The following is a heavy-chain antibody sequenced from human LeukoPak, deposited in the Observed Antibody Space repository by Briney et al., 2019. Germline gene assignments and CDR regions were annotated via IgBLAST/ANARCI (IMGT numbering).Heavy chain of an antibody. CDR1: GVTLSNYA. Sequence: GGSLTLSCAASGVTLSNYAMTWVRQAPGKGLEWVSAISGSGGSTYYADSVKGRFTISRDNSKNTLYLQMNSLRVEDTAVYYCAKRGVGIAAAIDYWGQGTLVTVSS. D-gene: IGHD6-13*01. J-gene: IGHJ4*02. V-gene: IGHV3-23*01. CDR2: ISGSGGST. CDR3: AKRGVGIAAAIDY.